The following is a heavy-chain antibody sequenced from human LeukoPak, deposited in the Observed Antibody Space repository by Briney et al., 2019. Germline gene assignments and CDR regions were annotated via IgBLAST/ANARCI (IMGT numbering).Heavy chain of an antibody. J-gene: IGHJ4*02. Sequence: GGSLRLSCAASGFTFNTYAMSWVRQAPGKGLEWVSAISDSGINTYYVDSVKGRFTISRDNSKNRLYLQMNSLRAEDTAVYYCARISGSYLDYWGQGTLVTVSS. CDR3: ARISGSYLDY. D-gene: IGHD1-26*01. CDR1: GFTFNTYA. V-gene: IGHV3-23*01. CDR2: ISDSGINT.